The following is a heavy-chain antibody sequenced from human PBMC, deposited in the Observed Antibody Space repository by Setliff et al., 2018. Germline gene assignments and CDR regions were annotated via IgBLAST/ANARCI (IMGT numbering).Heavy chain of an antibody. Sequence: SETLSLTCIVSGASISSYYWSWIRQPPGKGLGWIGYIYYGGTTNYNPSLKSRVSISLDTSKSQFSLRLGSLTAADTAVYYCARHRRDSSGNYFVGLYYFDYWGQGTPVTVSS. CDR3: ARHRRDSSGNYFVGLYYFDY. D-gene: IGHD3-22*01. CDR1: GASISSYY. J-gene: IGHJ4*02. CDR2: IYYGGTT. V-gene: IGHV4-59*08.